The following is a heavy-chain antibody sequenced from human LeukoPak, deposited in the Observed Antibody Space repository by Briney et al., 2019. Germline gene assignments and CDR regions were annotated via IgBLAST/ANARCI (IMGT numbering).Heavy chain of an antibody. CDR2: INTNTGNP. CDR1: GYTFTSFA. J-gene: IGHJ5*02. D-gene: IGHD3-10*01. Sequence: GASVKVSCKASGYTFTSFAINWVRQAPGQGLEWMGWINTNTGNPTYAQGFTGRFVFSLDTSVSTAYLQISSLKAEDTAVYYCARAPRPYYYGSGRLPGSWFDPWGQGTLVTVSS. CDR3: ARAPRPYYYGSGRLPGSWFDP. V-gene: IGHV7-4-1*02.